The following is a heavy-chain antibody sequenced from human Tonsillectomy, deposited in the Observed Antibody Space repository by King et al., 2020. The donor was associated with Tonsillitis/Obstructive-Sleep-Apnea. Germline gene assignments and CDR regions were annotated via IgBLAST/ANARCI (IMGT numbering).Heavy chain of an antibody. CDR1: GGSFSGYY. D-gene: IGHD1-26*01. CDR3: ARVQKGGVGATSHIDY. J-gene: IGHJ4*02. CDR2: INDGGST. Sequence: VQLQQWGAGLLKPSETLSLTCAVSGGSFSGYYRSWIRQHPGKGLEWIGEINDGGSTNYNPSLKSRVTISVETSKNKFSLKLSSVTAADTAVYYCARVQKGGVGATSHIDYWGQGTLVTVSS. V-gene: IGHV4-34*01.